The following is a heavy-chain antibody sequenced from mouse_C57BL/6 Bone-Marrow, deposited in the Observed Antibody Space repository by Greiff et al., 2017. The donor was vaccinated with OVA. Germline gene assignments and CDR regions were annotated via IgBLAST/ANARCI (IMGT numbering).Heavy chain of an antibody. V-gene: IGHV1-82*01. CDR3: ASRGYSDAMDY. D-gene: IGHD2-3*01. J-gene: IGHJ4*01. Sequence: QVQLQQSGPELVKPGASVKISCKASGYAFSSSWMNWVKQRPGKGLEWIGRIYPGDGDTNYNGKFKGKATLTADKSSSTAYMQLSSLTSEDSAVYFCASRGYSDAMDYWGQGTSVTVSS. CDR2: IYPGDGDT. CDR1: GYAFSSSW.